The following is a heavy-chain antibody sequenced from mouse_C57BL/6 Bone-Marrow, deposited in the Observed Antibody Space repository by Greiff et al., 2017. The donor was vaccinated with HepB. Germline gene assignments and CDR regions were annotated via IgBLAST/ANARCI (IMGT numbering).Heavy chain of an antibody. V-gene: IGHV10-1*01. D-gene: IGHD2-4*01. CDR1: GFSFNTYA. Sequence: EVQGVESGGGLVQPKGSLKLSCAASGFSFNTYAMNWVRQAPGKGLEWVARIRSKSNNYATYYADSVKDRFTISRDDSESMLYLQMNNLKTEDTAMYYCVRPRYDYDDYAMDYWGQGTSVTVSS. CDR2: IRSKSNNYAT. J-gene: IGHJ4*01. CDR3: VRPRYDYDDYAMDY.